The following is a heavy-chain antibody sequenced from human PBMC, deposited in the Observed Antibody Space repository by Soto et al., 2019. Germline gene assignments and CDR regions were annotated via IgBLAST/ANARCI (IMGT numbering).Heavy chain of an antibody. CDR3: ARDLFDHSSWYLYYYYGMDV. Sequence: GGSLRLSCAASGFTFSSYAMHWVRQAPGKGLEWVAVISYDGSNKYYADSVKGRFTISRDNSKNTLYLQMNSLRAEDTAVYYCARDLFDHSSWYLYYYYGMDVWGQGPTVTVSS. CDR1: GFTFSSYA. J-gene: IGHJ6*02. CDR2: ISYDGSNK. V-gene: IGHV3-30-3*01. D-gene: IGHD6-13*01.